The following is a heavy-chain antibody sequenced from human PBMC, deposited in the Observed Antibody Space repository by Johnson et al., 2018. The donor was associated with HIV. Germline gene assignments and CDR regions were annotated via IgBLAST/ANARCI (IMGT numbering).Heavy chain of an antibody. D-gene: IGHD5-12*01. V-gene: IGHV3-23*04. CDR3: AKVGGYSGYGHLEAFDI. J-gene: IGHJ3*02. Sequence: EVQLVESGGGLVQPGGSLRLSCAASGFTFSTSAMSWVRQAPGKGLEWVSAISDSGDNTYYADSVRGRFTISRDNSKNTLYLQMNSLSAEDTALYYCAKVGGYSGYGHLEAFDIWGQGTMVTVSS. CDR1: GFTFSTSA. CDR2: ISDSGDNT.